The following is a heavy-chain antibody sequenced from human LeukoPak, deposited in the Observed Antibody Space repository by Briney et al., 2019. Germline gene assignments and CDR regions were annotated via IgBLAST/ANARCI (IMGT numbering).Heavy chain of an antibody. CDR1: GFTFSSYA. CDR2: ISGSATRI. Sequence: PGGSLRLSCAASGFTFSSYAMSWVRQAPGKGLEWVSGISGSATRIFYADSVKGRFTISRDNSKNTLYLQMNSLRADDTAVYYCAKYYYASSDRAGFDDWGQGTLVTVSS. J-gene: IGHJ4*02. D-gene: IGHD3-22*01. CDR3: AKYYYASSDRAGFDD. V-gene: IGHV3-23*01.